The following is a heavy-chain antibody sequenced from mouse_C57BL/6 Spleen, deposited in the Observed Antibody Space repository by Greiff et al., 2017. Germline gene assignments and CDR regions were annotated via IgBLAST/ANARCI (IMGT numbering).Heavy chain of an antibody. D-gene: IGHD1-1*01. V-gene: IGHV1-62-2*01. Sequence: VQVVESGAELVKPGASVKLSCKASGYTFTEYTIHWVKQRSGQGLEWIGWFYPGSGSIKYNEKFKDKATLTADKSTSTVYMELSRLTSEDSAVDFCARHGIYYYGSSYKGYAMDYWGQGTSVTVSS. CDR2: FYPGSGSI. CDR1: GYTFTEYT. CDR3: ARHGIYYYGSSYKGYAMDY. J-gene: IGHJ4*01.